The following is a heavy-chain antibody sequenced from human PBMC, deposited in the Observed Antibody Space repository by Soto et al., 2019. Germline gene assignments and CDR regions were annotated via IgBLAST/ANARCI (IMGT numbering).Heavy chain of an antibody. CDR1: GYFFTTYW. D-gene: IGHD6-6*01. Sequence: GESLKISCKGSGYFFTTYWIAWVRQMPGKGLEWMGIIYPGDSDIRYNPSFQGQVTISADKSISTAYLQWSSLKASDTAMYYCARQKQLVHVWNDVFDFWGQGTMVTVSS. V-gene: IGHV5-51*01. J-gene: IGHJ3*01. CDR2: IYPGDSDI. CDR3: ARQKQLVHVWNDVFDF.